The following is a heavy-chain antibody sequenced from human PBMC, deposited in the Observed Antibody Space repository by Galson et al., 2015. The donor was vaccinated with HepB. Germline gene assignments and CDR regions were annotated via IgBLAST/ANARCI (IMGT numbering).Heavy chain of an antibody. CDR1: GFTFSSYW. D-gene: IGHD1-26*01. CDR3: ARVWRGATTLGHFDY. Sequence: SLRLSCAASGFTFSSYWMHWVRQAPGKGLVWVSRINSDGSSTSYADSVKGRFTISRDNAKNTLYLQMNSLRAEDTAVYYCARVWRGATTLGHFDYWGQGTLVTVSS. V-gene: IGHV3-74*01. CDR2: INSDGSST. J-gene: IGHJ4*02.